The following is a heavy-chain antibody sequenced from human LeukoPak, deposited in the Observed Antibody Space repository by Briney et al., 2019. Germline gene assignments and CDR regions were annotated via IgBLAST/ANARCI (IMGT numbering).Heavy chain of an antibody. J-gene: IGHJ6*02. V-gene: IGHV3-30*18. Sequence: GRSLRLSCAASGFTFSNYGMHWVRQAPGKGLEWVAVISYDESDKYYADSVKGRFTISRDNSKNTLYLQMTSLRPEDTAVYYCAKGVVAATNAAYYGMDVWGQGTTVTVSS. CDR1: GFTFSNYG. D-gene: IGHD2-15*01. CDR3: AKGVVAATNAAYYGMDV. CDR2: ISYDESDK.